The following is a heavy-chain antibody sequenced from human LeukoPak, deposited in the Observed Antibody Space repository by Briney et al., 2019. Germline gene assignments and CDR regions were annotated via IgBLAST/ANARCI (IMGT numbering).Heavy chain of an antibody. CDR3: VRESAAGTPYYFDY. CDR2: INSDGSGT. CDR1: GFTFSSYW. J-gene: IGHJ4*02. D-gene: IGHD6-19*01. Sequence: GGSLRLSCAASGFTFSSYWMHWVRQAPGKGLVWVSRINSDGSGTAHGDSVKGRFTISRDNAKNALYLQMNSLRAEDTAVYYCVRESAAGTPYYFDYWGQGTLVTVSS. V-gene: IGHV3-74*03.